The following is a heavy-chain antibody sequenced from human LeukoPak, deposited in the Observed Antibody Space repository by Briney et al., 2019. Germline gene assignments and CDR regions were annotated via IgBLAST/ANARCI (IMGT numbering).Heavy chain of an antibody. CDR3: ARAPTLIVVVPAANSFDP. V-gene: IGHV1-3*01. Sequence: ASVKVSCKASGYTFTSYAMHWVRQAPGQRLEWMGWINAGNGNTKYSQKFQGRVTITRDTSISTAYMELSRLRSDDTAVYYCARAPTLIVVVPAANSFDPWGQGTLVTVSS. J-gene: IGHJ5*02. CDR1: GYTFTSYA. CDR2: INAGNGNT. D-gene: IGHD2-2*01.